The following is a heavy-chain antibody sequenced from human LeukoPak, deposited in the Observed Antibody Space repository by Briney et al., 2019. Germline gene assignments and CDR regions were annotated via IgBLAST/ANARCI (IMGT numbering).Heavy chain of an antibody. J-gene: IGHJ5*02. CDR2: IYYSGST. Sequence: SETLSLTCTVSGGSISSGDYYWSWIRQPPGKGLEWIGYIYYSGSTYYNPSLKSRVTISVDTSKNQFSLKLSSVTAADTAVYYCARSVSYCSSTSCSTGRFDPWGQGTLVTVSS. V-gene: IGHV4-30-4*08. CDR3: ARSVSYCSSTSCSTGRFDP. CDR1: GGSISSGDYY. D-gene: IGHD2-2*01.